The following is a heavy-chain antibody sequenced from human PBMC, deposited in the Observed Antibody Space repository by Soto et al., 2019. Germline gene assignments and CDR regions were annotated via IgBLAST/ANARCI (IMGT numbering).Heavy chain of an antibody. D-gene: IGHD2-2*01. CDR3: AREGAVAVTVGELDY. J-gene: IGHJ4*02. CDR1: GFTFSTYW. CDR2: IKQDGREK. V-gene: IGHV3-7*03. Sequence: EVQLVESGGGLVQPGGSLRLSCAASGFTFSTYWMSWVRQAPGKGLEWVANIKQDGREKYYVGSVKGRFTISRDNAKNLLYLQMNSLRAEDTAVCYCAREGAVAVTVGELDYWGRGTMVTVSS.